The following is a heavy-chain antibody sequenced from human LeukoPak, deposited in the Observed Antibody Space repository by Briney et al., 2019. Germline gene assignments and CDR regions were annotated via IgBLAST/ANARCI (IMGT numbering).Heavy chain of an antibody. Sequence: SETLSLTCTVSGYSISSGYYWGWIRQPPGKGLEWIGSIYHSGSTYYNPSLKSRVTISVDTSKNQFSLKLSSVTAADTAVYYCARAPDYDGSGSSEYFQHWGQGTLVTVSS. D-gene: IGHD3-10*01. V-gene: IGHV4-38-2*02. CDR3: ARAPDYDGSGSSEYFQH. CDR1: GYSISSGYY. CDR2: IYHSGST. J-gene: IGHJ1*01.